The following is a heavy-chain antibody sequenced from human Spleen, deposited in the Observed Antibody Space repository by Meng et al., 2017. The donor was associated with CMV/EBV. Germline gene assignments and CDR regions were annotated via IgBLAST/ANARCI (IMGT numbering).Heavy chain of an antibody. J-gene: IGHJ5*02. CDR2: INSDGSST. V-gene: IGHV3-74*01. CDR1: GFTFSSYW. D-gene: IGHD2-2*01. Sequence: GGSLRLSCAASGFTFSSYWMHWVRQAPGKGLVWVSRINSDGSSTSYADSVKGRFTISRDNAKNTLYLQMNSLRAEATAVYYCASLAVVVPWAFDPWGQGTLVTVSS. CDR3: ASLAVVVPWAFDP.